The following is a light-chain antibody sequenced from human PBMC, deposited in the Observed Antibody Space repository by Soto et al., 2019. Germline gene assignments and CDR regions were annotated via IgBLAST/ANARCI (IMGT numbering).Light chain of an antibody. J-gene: IGKJ2*01. CDR2: GAS. Sequence: EIVLTQSPGTLSLSPGERATLSCRASQSVSSSYLAWYQQKLGQAPRLLIYGASSRATGIPDRFSGSGSGTDFTLTINRLETEDFAVYYCQQYGSSPYTFGQGTKLEIK. CDR1: QSVSSSY. V-gene: IGKV3-20*01. CDR3: QQYGSSPYT.